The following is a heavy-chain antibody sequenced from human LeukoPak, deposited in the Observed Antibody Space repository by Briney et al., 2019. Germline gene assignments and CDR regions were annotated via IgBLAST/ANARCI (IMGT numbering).Heavy chain of an antibody. CDR3: SVVSDAFDI. D-gene: IGHD3-22*01. V-gene: IGHV3-7*05. CDR2: INRDGSQK. Sequence: GGPLRLSCAASGFTLSSYWMTWVRQAPGKGLEWVANINRDGSQKSYVDSVKGRFTISRDNAKNSLYLQMDSLRAEDTAVYYCSVVSDAFDIWGQGTMVTVSS. J-gene: IGHJ3*02. CDR1: GFTLSSYW.